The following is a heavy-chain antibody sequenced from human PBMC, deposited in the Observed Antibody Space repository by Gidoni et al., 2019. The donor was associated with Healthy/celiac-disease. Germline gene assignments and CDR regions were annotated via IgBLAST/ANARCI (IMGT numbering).Heavy chain of an antibody. D-gene: IGHD3-10*01. CDR3: ARDRGGYGSGFDY. J-gene: IGHJ4*02. CDR1: GFTFRSYG. CDR2: IWYDGSNK. Sequence: QVQLVESGGGVVRPGRSLRLSCAASGFTFRSYGMHGVRQAPGKGVEGVAVIWYDGSNKYYAVSVKGRFTISRDNSKNTLYLQMNSLRAEDTAVYYCARDRGGYGSGFDYWGQGTLVTVSS. V-gene: IGHV3-33*01.